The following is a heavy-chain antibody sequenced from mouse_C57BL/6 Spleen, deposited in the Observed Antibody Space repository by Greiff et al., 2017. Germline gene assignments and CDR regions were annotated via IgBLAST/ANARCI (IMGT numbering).Heavy chain of an antibody. V-gene: IGHV12-3*01. CDR2: ITHSGET. CDR1: GFPITSGYY. D-gene: IGHD1-3*01. CDR3: AGDSHSGAWFAY. Sequence: LLESGPGLVKPSQSLFLTCSITGFPITSGYYWIWIRQSPGKPLEWMGYITHSGETFYNPSLQSPISITRETSKNQFFLQLNSVTTEDTAMYYCAGDSHSGAWFAYWGQGTLVTVSA. J-gene: IGHJ3*01.